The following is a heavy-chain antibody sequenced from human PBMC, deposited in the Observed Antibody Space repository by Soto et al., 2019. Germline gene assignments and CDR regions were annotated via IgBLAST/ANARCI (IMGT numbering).Heavy chain of an antibody. D-gene: IGHD3-22*01. CDR2: ISGRGGST. CDR3: AKEADISVYYPDY. V-gene: IGHV3-23*01. CDR1: GFTFSSYA. J-gene: IGHJ4*02. Sequence: PGGSLRLSCAASGFTFSSYAMSWVRQAPGKGLEWVSVISGRGGSTHYADTVKGQSNITRDNSKNPLLLQVNSLRGEDTALYYCAKEADISVYYPDYWGQGTQVTVSS.